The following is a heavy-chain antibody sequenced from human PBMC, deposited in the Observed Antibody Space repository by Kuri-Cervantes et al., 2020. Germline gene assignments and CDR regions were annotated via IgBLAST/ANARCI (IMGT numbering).Heavy chain of an antibody. CDR1: GFTFSSYA. D-gene: IGHD5-18*01. J-gene: IGHJ4*02. CDR2: TSYDGSNK. Sequence: LSLTCAASGFTFSSYAMHWVRQAPGKGLEWVAVTSYDGSNKYYADSVKGRFTISRDNSKNTLYPQMNSLRAEDTAVYYCARAGRGIQLWLNYWGQETLVTVSS. CDR3: ARAGRGIQLWLNY. V-gene: IGHV3-30*14.